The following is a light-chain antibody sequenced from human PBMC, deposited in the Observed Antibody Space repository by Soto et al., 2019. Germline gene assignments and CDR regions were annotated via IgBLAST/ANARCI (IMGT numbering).Light chain of an antibody. Sequence: QSALTQPASVSGSHGQSITISCTGTSSDVGGYNYVSWFQHHPGKATKLIIYEVSYRPSGFYARFSGSKYGNTASLTIFGPQAEDESNYYCSAFTSTTTRYAFGTGTKLTLL. CDR1: SSDVGGYNY. J-gene: IGLJ1*01. V-gene: IGLV2-14*01. CDR2: EVS. CDR3: SAFTSTTTRYA.